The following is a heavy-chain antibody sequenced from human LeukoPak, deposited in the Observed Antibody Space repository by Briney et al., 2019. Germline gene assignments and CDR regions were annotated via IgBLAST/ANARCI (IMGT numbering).Heavy chain of an antibody. D-gene: IGHD1-26*01. Sequence: GGTLRLSCAASGFTFSSYWMRWVRQTPAKGLEWVANIKGDGSQINYLDSVKGRFTISRDNARNSLSLQMNSLTADDTGVYYCAGEGLPYSADYWGQGTLVTVSS. CDR2: IKGDGSQI. J-gene: IGHJ4*02. CDR3: AGEGLPYSADY. V-gene: IGHV3-7*01. CDR1: GFTFSSYW.